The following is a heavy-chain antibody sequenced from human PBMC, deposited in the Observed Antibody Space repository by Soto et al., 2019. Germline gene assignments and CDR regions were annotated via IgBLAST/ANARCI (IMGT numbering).Heavy chain of an antibody. D-gene: IGHD6-19*01. V-gene: IGHV3-23*04. CDR1: GFIFRNYA. CDR2: IGGNGADT. CDR3: AIPSGLTVTGPDY. Sequence: EMQLVESGGGLVQPGGSLRLSCAASGFIFRNYAMSWVRQAPGKGLEWVSAIGGNGADTYYADSVKGRFTISRDNSKNPLYLQMNSLRAEDTAVYFCAIPSGLTVTGPDYWGQGTLVTVSS. J-gene: IGHJ4*02.